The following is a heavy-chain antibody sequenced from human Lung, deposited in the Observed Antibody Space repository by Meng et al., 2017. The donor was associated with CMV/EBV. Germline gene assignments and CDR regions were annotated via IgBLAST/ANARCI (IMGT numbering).Heavy chain of an antibody. CDR3: YMGHYSGA. CDR2: IEDNGSGV. Sequence: LTCAASGFTFSNFWMNWVRQAPGKGLEWVANIEDNGSGVYYVDSVKGRFTISRDNARNALYLQMDSLGVEDTAVYYCYMGHYSGAWGQGTLVTVSS. D-gene: IGHD1-26*01. CDR1: GFTFSNFW. J-gene: IGHJ5*02. V-gene: IGHV3-7*01.